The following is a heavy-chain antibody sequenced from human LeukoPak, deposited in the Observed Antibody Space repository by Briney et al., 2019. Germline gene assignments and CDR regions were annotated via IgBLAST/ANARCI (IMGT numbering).Heavy chain of an antibody. CDR1: GYTFISYG. J-gene: IGHJ4*02. D-gene: IGHD1-1*01. V-gene: IGHV1-18*01. Sequence: ASVKVSCKASGYTFISYGISWVRQAPGQGLEWVGWIFTYNGDIKYEKKFQGRVTMTTDSSTNTVYLELRSLRSDDTAVYYCARGKEREPFDFWGQGTLVTVSS. CDR2: IFTYNGDI. CDR3: ARGKEREPFDF.